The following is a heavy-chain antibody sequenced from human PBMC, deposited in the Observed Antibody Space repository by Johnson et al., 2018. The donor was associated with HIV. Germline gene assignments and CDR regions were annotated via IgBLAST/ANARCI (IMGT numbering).Heavy chain of an antibody. V-gene: IGHV3-20*04. CDR2: INWNGETT. J-gene: IGHJ3*02. CDR1: GFTFDDYG. Sequence: MQLVESGGGLIKPGGSLRLSCAASGFTFDDYGMSWVRQAPGKGLEWVSGINWNGETTGYADSVKGRFNISRDNSKNALYLQMNSLRAEDTAVYYCAREGGYSGYEGVGHTNDAFDIWGQGTMVTVSS. D-gene: IGHD5-12*01. CDR3: AREGGYSGYEGVGHTNDAFDI.